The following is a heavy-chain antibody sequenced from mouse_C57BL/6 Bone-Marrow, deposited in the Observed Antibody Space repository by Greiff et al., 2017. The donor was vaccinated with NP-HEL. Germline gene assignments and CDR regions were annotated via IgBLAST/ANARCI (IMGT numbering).Heavy chain of an antibody. V-gene: IGHV1-42*01. CDR1: GYSFTGYY. CDR2: INPSTGGT. D-gene: IGHD2-1*01. Sequence: VQLQQSGPELVKPGASVKISCKASGYSFTGYYMNWVKQSPEKSLEWIGEINPSTGGTTYNQKFKAKATLTVDKSSSTAYMQLKSLTSEDSAVYYCAREGIYYGNYEGFDYWGQGTTLTVSS. CDR3: AREGIYYGNYEGFDY. J-gene: IGHJ2*01.